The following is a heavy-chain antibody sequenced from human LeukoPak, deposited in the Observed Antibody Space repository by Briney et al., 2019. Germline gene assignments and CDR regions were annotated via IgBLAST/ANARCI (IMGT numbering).Heavy chain of an antibody. J-gene: IGHJ4*02. CDR3: AKDGYSSSWYYFDY. CDR2: IRGSGGNT. V-gene: IGHV3-23*01. D-gene: IGHD6-13*01. CDR1: GFTFSRYA. Sequence: GGSLRLSCAASGFTFSRYAMSWVRQAPGKGLEWVSGIRGSGGNTYYADSVKGRFTISRDNSKNTLYLQMNSLRAEDTAVYYCAKDGYSSSWYYFDYWGQGTLVTVSS.